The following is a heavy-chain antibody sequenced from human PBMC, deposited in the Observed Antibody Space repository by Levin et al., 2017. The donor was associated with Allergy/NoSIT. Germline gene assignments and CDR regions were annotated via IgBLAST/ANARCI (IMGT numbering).Heavy chain of an antibody. D-gene: IGHD4-17*01. V-gene: IGHV6-1*01. Sequence: SETLSLTCAISGDSVSSNSAAWNWIRQSPSRGLEWLGRTYYRSKWYNDYAVSVKSRITINPDTSKNQFSLQLNSVTPEDTAVYYCARDFAIGYGDFNWFDPWGQGTLVTVSS. J-gene: IGHJ5*02. CDR2: TYYRSKWYN. CDR3: ARDFAIGYGDFNWFDP. CDR1: GDSVSSNSAA.